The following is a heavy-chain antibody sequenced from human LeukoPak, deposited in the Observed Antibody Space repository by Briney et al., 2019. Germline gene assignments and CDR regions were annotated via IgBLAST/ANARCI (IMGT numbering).Heavy chain of an antibody. D-gene: IGHD3-9*01. CDR3: ARVRTRYFDWKGGFDP. CDR2: ISAYNGNT. J-gene: IGHJ5*02. Sequence: GASAKVSCKASVYTFTSYGISWVRQAPGQGLEWMGWISAYNGNTNYAQKLQGRVTMTTDTSTSTAYMELRSLRSDDTAVYYCARVRTRYFDWKGGFDPWGQGTLVTVSS. CDR1: VYTFTSYG. V-gene: IGHV1-18*01.